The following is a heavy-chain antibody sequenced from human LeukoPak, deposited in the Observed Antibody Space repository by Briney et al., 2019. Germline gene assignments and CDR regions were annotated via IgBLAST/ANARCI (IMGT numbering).Heavy chain of an antibody. CDR2: ISYDGSNK. J-gene: IGHJ3*02. V-gene: IGHV3-30-3*01. Sequence: GGSLRLSCAASGFTFSSYSMNWVRQAPGKGLEWVAVISYDGSNKYYADSVKGRFTISRDNSKNTLYLQMNSLRAEDTAVYYCARGVVVPAAILGAFDIWGQGTMVTVSS. CDR1: GFTFSSYS. D-gene: IGHD2-2*01. CDR3: ARGVVVPAAILGAFDI.